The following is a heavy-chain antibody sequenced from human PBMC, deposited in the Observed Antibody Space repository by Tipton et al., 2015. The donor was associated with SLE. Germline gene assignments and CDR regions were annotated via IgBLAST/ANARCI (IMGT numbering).Heavy chain of an antibody. CDR1: GFTFSSSE. D-gene: IGHD3-3*01. J-gene: IGHJ5*02. Sequence: SLGLSCAASGFTFSSSEMNWVRQAPGKGLEWVSYISSSGNTIYFADSVKGRFTISRDNAKNSLYLQMNSLRAEDTAVYYCAKFFGQPYNWFDPWGQGTLVTVSS. CDR2: ISSSGNTI. CDR3: AKFFGQPYNWFDP. V-gene: IGHV3-48*03.